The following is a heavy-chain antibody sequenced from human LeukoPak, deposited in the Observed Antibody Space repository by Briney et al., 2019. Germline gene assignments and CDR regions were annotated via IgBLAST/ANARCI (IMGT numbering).Heavy chain of an antibody. D-gene: IGHD5-12*01. CDR3: ARDGSDSGYDLEGPHYYYYGLDV. CDR1: GYTFTSHG. CDR2: ISAVNGNT. Sequence: GASVNVSCKASGYTFTSHGISWVRQAPGQGLEWMGWISAVNGNTNYAQKLQGRVTMTTDTTTSTAYMELRSLRSDDTAVYYCARDGSDSGYDLEGPHYYYYGLDVWGQGTTVTVSS. J-gene: IGHJ6*02. V-gene: IGHV1-18*01.